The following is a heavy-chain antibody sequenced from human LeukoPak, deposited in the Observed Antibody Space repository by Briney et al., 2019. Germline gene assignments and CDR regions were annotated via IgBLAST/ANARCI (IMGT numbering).Heavy chain of an antibody. J-gene: IGHJ6*04. CDR1: EFTFSHYN. Sequence: GGSLRLSCAASEFTFSHYNMNWVRRAPGKGLEWVSYITGSGSTIYYADSVKGRFTISRDNAKNSLYLQMNSLRAEDTAVYYCAELGITMIGGVWGKGTTVTISS. V-gene: IGHV3-48*04. CDR2: ITGSGSTI. CDR3: AELGITMIGGV. D-gene: IGHD3-10*02.